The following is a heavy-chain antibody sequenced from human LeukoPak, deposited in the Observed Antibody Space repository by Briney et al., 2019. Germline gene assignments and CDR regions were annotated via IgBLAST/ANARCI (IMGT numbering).Heavy chain of an antibody. CDR3: ARGNTVTTFDY. Sequence: GGSLRLSCVASGFTFSSYWMHWVRQGPGKGLVWVSRISSDGSSTSYADSMKGRFTISRDNAKNTLYLQMSSLRAEDTAVYYCARGNTVTTFDYWGQGTLVTVSS. V-gene: IGHV3-74*01. D-gene: IGHD4-17*01. CDR1: GFTFSSYW. CDR2: ISSDGSST. J-gene: IGHJ4*02.